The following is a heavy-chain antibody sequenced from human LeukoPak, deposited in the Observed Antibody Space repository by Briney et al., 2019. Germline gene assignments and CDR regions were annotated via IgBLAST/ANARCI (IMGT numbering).Heavy chain of an antibody. V-gene: IGHV4-59*08. Sequence: PSETLSLTCTVSGGSISSYYWSWIRQPPGKGLEWIGYIYYSGSTNYNPSLKSRVTISVDTSKNQFSLKLSSVTAADTAVYYCARHLRAAAHFDYWGQGTLVTVSS. CDR2: IYYSGST. CDR3: ARHLRAAAHFDY. J-gene: IGHJ4*02. D-gene: IGHD2-2*01. CDR1: GGSISSYY.